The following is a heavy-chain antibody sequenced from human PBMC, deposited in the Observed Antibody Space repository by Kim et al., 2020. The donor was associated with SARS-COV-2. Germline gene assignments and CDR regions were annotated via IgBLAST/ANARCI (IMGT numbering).Heavy chain of an antibody. J-gene: IGHJ4*02. CDR2: IYHSGST. CDR1: GGSISSSNW. D-gene: IGHD6-13*01. V-gene: IGHV4-4*02. Sequence: SETLSLTCAVSGGSISSSNWWSWVRQPPGKGLEWIGEIYHSGSTNYNPSLKSRVTISVDKSKNQFSLKLSSVTAADTAVYYCATYSGRYSSSWYYFDYWGQGTLVTVSS. CDR3: ATYSGRYSSSWYYFDY.